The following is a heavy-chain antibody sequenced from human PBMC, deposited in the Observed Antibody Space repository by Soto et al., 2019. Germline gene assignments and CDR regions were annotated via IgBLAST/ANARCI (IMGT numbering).Heavy chain of an antibody. D-gene: IGHD3-10*01. J-gene: IGHJ4*02. CDR2: LSFDSRYK. Sequence: QVQLVESGGGVVQPGRSLRLSCAASGFTFRAYAMHWVRQAPGKGLEWVAALSFDSRYKYYADSVRGRFTISRDYSEDTMYLEMSNLRGEDTAVYFCARDEDFGSRTGYFDHWGQGTLVSVSS. CDR3: ARDEDFGSRTGYFDH. V-gene: IGHV3-30*04. CDR1: GFTFRAYA.